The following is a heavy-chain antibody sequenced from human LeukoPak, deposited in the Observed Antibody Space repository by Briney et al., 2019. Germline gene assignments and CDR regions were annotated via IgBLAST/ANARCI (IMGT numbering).Heavy chain of an antibody. V-gene: IGHV3-15*01. CDR1: GFTFSNAW. CDR3: TTTSRYGDYGFDY. Sequence: GGSLRLSCAASGFTFSNAWMSWVRQAPGKGLEWVGRIKSKPDGGTTDYAAPVKGRFTISRDDSKNTLYLQMNSLKTEDTAVYYCTTTSRYGDYGFDYWGQGTLVTVSS. D-gene: IGHD4-17*01. J-gene: IGHJ4*02. CDR2: IKSKPDGGTT.